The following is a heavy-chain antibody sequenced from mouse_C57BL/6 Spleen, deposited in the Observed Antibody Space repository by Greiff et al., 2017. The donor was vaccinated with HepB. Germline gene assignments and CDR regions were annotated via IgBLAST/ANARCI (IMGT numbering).Heavy chain of an antibody. CDR1: GYTFTSYW. J-gene: IGHJ1*03. V-gene: IGHV1-52*01. CDR2: IDPSDSET. D-gene: IGHD2-13*01. CDR3: ARGDPYWYFDV. Sequence: VQLQQPGAELVRPGSSVKLSCKASGYTFTSYWMHWVKQRPIQGLEWIGNIDPSDSETHYNQKFKDKATLTVDKSSSTAYMQLSSLTSEDSAVYYCARGDPYWYFDVWGTGTTVTVSS.